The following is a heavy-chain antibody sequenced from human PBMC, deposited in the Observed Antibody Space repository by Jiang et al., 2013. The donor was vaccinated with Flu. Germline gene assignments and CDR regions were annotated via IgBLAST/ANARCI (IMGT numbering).Heavy chain of an antibody. J-gene: IGHJ5*02. Sequence: GPGLVKPSETLSLTCTVSGGSISSYYWSWIRQPPGKGLEWIGYIYYSGSTNYNPSLKSRVTISVDTSKNQFSLKLSSVTAADTAVYYCARESGCSSTSCSNWFDPWGQGTLVTVSS. CDR3: ARESGCSSTSCSNWFDP. D-gene: IGHD2-2*01. V-gene: IGHV4-59*01. CDR1: GGSISSYY. CDR2: IYYSGST.